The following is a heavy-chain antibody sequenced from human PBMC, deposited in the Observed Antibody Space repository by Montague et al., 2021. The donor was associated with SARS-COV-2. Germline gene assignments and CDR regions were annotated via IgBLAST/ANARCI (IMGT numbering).Heavy chain of an antibody. V-gene: IGHV4-59*02. Sequence: SETLSLTCIVSGSSVRSYFWSWIRQPPGKGLEGIGNIYDSGSTNYNPSLKSRVTISVDTSKNQFSLKLSAVTAADTAVYYCARENTVTTFGGPYYIDSWGQGTLVTVSA. CDR3: ARENTVTTFGGPYYIDS. D-gene: IGHD4-17*01. CDR1: GSSVRSYF. J-gene: IGHJ4*02. CDR2: IYDSGST.